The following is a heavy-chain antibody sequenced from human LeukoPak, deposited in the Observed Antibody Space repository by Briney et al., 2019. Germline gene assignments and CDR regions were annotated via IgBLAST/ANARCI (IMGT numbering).Heavy chain of an antibody. J-gene: IGHJ4*02. CDR1: GGSISSSSYY. Sequence: SGTLSLTCTVCGGSISSSSYYWGWIRQSPGKGLEWIGSIYYSGSTYYNPSLKSRVTISVDTSKNQFSLKLSSVTAADTAVYYCARDPGWAAAASYFDYWGQGTLVTVSS. CDR3: ARDPGWAAAASYFDY. CDR2: IYYSGST. D-gene: IGHD6-13*01. V-gene: IGHV4-39*07.